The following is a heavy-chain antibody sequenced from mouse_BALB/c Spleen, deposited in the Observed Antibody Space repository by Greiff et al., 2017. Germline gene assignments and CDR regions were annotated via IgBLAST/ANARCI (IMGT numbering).Heavy chain of an antibody. J-gene: IGHJ4*01. Sequence: EVMLVESGGGLVKPGGSLKLSCAASGFTFSDYYMYWVRQTPEKRLEWVATISDGGSYTYYPDSVKGRFTISRDNAKNNLYLQMSSLKSEDTAMYYCARGGLLRDYYAMDYWGQGTSVTVSS. CDR1: GFTFSDYY. CDR3: ARGGLLRDYYAMDY. V-gene: IGHV5-4*02. D-gene: IGHD1-1*01. CDR2: ISDGGSYT.